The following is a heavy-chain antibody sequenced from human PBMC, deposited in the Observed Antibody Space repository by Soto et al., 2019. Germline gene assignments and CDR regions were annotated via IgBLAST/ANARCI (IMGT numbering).Heavy chain of an antibody. CDR1: GFIFENFG. V-gene: IGHV3-23*01. CDR2: ISGSGFKK. J-gene: IGHJ3*02. Sequence: GGSLRLSCAASGFIFENFGMSWVRQAPGKGLEWISSISGSGFKKYYADSVKGRFTISRDNSKNTLYLQMNSLRAEDTAVYYCAKDGYYDFWSGYPRFDAFDIWGQGTMVTVPS. CDR3: AKDGYYDFWSGYPRFDAFDI. D-gene: IGHD3-3*01.